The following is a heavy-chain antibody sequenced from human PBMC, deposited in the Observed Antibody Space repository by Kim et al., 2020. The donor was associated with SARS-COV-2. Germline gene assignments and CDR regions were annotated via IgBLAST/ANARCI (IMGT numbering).Heavy chain of an antibody. CDR2: IKPDGSEG. CDR3: ATTYNLAVAGAF. J-gene: IGHJ4*02. D-gene: IGHD6-19*01. V-gene: IGHV3-7*03. CDR1: GFTFGNYW. Sequence: GGSLRLSCAASGFTFGNYWMSWVRQAPEKGLEWVAKIKPDGSEGYYVDSVKGRFTISRDNAKNSLYLQMNSLRVDDTAVYYCATTYNLAVAGAFWGQGTLVTVSS.